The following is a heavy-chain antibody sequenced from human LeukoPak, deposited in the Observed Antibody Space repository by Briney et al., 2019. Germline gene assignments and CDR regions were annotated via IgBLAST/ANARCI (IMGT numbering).Heavy chain of an antibody. V-gene: IGHV3-21*01. D-gene: IGHD6-6*01. J-gene: IGHJ4*02. CDR1: GFTFSSYS. Sequence: PGGSLRLSCAASGFTFSSYSMNWVRQAPGKGLEWVSSISSSSRYIYYADSVKGRFTISRDNAKNSLYLQMNSLRAEDTAVHYCARVDSSSPDYWGQGTLVTVSS. CDR2: ISSSSRYI. CDR3: ARVDSSSPDY.